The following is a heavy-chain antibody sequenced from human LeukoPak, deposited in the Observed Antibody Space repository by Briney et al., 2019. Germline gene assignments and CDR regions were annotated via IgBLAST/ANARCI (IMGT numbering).Heavy chain of an antibody. CDR3: ATNSSWFDY. J-gene: IGHJ4*02. CDR2: ISDSGST. V-gene: IGHV4-59*01. Sequence: SETLSLTCTVSGGSISSYYWSWIRQPPGKGLEWIGYISDSGSTNYNPSLKSRVTISVDTSKNQLFLKLRSVTTADTAVYYCATNSSWFDYWGQGTLVTVSS. D-gene: IGHD6-13*01. CDR1: GGSISSYY.